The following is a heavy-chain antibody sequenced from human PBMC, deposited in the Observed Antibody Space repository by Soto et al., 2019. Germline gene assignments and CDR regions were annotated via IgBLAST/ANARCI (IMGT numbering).Heavy chain of an antibody. J-gene: IGHJ6*03. D-gene: IGHD5-12*01. V-gene: IGHV1-8*01. CDR1: GYTFTSYD. CDR3: ARLGWWLRFKWSYYYMDV. CDR2: MNPNSGNT. Sequence: ASVKVSCKASGYTFTSYDINWVRQATGQGLEWMGWMNPNSGNTGYAQKFQGRVTMTRNTSISTAYMELSSLRSEDTAVYYCARLGWWLRFKWSYYYMDVWGKGTTVTVSS.